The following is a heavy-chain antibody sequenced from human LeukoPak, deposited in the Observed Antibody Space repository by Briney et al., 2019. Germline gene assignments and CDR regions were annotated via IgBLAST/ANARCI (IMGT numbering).Heavy chain of an antibody. CDR1: GDTFINYY. V-gene: IGHV1-46*01. CDR3: ATDDILTGSSEFGY. D-gene: IGHD3-9*01. CDR2: INPSGGSV. Sequence: GASVKVSCKASGDTFINYYMHWVRQAPGQGPEWMGIINPSGGSVSYAQKFQGRVTMTRDTSTSTVYMDLSSLRSEDTAVYYCATDDILTGSSEFGYWGQGTLVTVSS. J-gene: IGHJ4*02.